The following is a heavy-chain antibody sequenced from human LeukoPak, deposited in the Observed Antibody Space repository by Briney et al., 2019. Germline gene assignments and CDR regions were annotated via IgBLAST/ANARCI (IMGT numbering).Heavy chain of an antibody. CDR1: GSSFTGYY. Sequence: SETLSLTCSVHGSSFTGYYWSWIRQPPGKGLEWIGERNHRGSSYFNPSFESRVSISLDMSRKQFSLNLTSVTAADTAFYYCARGSGSYSGAADYWGQGTLVTVSS. V-gene: IGHV4-34*01. CDR3: ARGSGSYSGAADY. CDR2: RNHRGSS. D-gene: IGHD6-19*01. J-gene: IGHJ4*02.